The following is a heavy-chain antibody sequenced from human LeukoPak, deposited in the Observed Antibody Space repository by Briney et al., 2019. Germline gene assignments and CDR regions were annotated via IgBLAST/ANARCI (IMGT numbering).Heavy chain of an antibody. CDR2: ISADTVNT. Sequence: GASVKVSCKATGYTFISFDISWVRQAPGQGLEWLGWISADTVNTKYTEKLQGRVTMTRDTSTSTAYMELKSLRSDDTTVYYCARAALYYGSSGLLGHWGQGTLVTVSS. CDR1: GYTFISFD. CDR3: ARAALYYGSSGLLGH. V-gene: IGHV1-18*01. J-gene: IGHJ4*02. D-gene: IGHD3-22*01.